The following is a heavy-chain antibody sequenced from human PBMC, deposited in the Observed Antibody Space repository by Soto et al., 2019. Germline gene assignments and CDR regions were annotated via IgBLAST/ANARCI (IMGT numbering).Heavy chain of an antibody. V-gene: IGHV3-74*01. CDR1: GFTFSSYW. CDR3: AREADSGNYFDY. CDR2: ISSDGSST. Sequence: EVQLVESGGGLVQPGGSLRLSCAASGFTFSSYWMHWVRQDPGKGLVWVSRISSDGSSTSYADSVKGRFTIARDNAKNTLYLQMNSLRTEDTAVYYCAREADSGNYFDYWGQGAEVTVTS. J-gene: IGHJ4*02. D-gene: IGHD3-10*01.